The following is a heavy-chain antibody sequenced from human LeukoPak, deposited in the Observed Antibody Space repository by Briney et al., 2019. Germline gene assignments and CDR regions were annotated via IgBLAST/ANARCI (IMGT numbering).Heavy chain of an antibody. D-gene: IGHD3-22*01. Sequence: PGGSLRLSCAASGFTFSSYSMNWVRQAPGKGLEWVSSISSSSSYIYYADSVKGRFTISRDNAKNSLYLQMNSLRAEDAAVYYCARDYYDSSGYHDYWGQGTLVTVSS. CDR3: ARDYYDSSGYHDY. J-gene: IGHJ4*02. CDR1: GFTFSSYS. V-gene: IGHV3-21*01. CDR2: ISSSSSYI.